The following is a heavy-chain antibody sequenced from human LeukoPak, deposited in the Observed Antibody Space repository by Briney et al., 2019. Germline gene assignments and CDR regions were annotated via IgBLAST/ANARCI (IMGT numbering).Heavy chain of an antibody. D-gene: IGHD5-18*01. CDR1: GFTFSNHW. J-gene: IGHJ4*02. Sequence: PGGSLRLSCAASGFTFSNHWMHWVRQAPGKGLMWVSRINRGGSRTDYADSVKGRFTISRDDAKNTLYLQLNSLRAEDTAVYYCARERVMDTAMAVAERNFDYWGQGTLVTVSS. V-gene: IGHV3-74*01. CDR2: INRGGSRT. CDR3: ARERVMDTAMAVAERNFDY.